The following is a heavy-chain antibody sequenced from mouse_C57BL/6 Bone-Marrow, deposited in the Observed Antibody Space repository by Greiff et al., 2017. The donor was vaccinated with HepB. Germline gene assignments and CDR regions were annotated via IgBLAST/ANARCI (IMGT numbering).Heavy chain of an antibody. J-gene: IGHJ3*01. CDR3: ASRSNWGAY. CDR2: ISSGGSYT. CDR1: GFTFSSYG. Sequence: EVKVVESGGDLVKPGGSLKLSCAASGFTFSSYGMSWVRQTPDKRLEWVATISSGGSYTYYPDSVKGRFTISRDNAKNTLYLQMSSLKSEDTAMYYCASRSNWGAYWGQGTLVTVSA. D-gene: IGHD4-1*01. V-gene: IGHV5-6*02.